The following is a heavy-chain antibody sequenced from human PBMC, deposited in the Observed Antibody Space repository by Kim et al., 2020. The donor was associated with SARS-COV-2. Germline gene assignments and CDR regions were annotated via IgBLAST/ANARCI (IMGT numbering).Heavy chain of an antibody. J-gene: IGHJ4*02. CDR3: AKSGDIVVVPAAIGLIDY. Sequence: KVRFTISRDNSKNTLYLQMNGLRAEDTAVYYCAKSGDIVVVPAAIGLIDYWGQGTLVTVSS. V-gene: IGHV3-30*02. D-gene: IGHD2-2*01.